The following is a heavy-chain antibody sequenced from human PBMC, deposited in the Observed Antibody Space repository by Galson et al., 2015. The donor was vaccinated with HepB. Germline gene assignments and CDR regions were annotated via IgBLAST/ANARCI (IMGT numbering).Heavy chain of an antibody. Sequence: SLRLSCAASGFTFSTYSMHWVRQAPGQGLEWVGVISYDGNSKYYGDSVRGRFTISRDNSTNTLYLEMNSLRTDDTAVYYCAREKVAAVLSDALDTWGQGTLVAASS. J-gene: IGHJ5*02. CDR2: ISYDGNSK. CDR1: GFTFSTYS. V-gene: IGHV3-30-3*01. D-gene: IGHD6-13*01. CDR3: AREKVAAVLSDALDT.